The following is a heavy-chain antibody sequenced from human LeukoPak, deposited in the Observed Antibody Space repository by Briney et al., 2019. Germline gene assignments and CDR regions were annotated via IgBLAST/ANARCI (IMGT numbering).Heavy chain of an antibody. Sequence: GGSLRLSCAASGFTFSSHWMHWVRQAPGKGLVWVSRINSDGSSISYADSVKGRFTISRDNPKNTLYLTMNSLRAEDTAVYYCARAQYNWRVNDAFDIWGQGTMVTVSS. J-gene: IGHJ3*02. CDR1: GFTFSSHW. CDR3: ARAQYNWRVNDAFDI. D-gene: IGHD1-20*01. V-gene: IGHV3-74*01. CDR2: INSDGSSI.